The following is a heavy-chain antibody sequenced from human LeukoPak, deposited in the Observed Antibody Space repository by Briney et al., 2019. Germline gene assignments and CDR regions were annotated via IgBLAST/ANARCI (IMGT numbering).Heavy chain of an antibody. CDR3: VLSVKTPLGAFDI. CDR2: ISVKGDNT. Sequence: PGGSLRLSCSASGFTFSSFSSYAMHWVRQAPGKGLEFVSAISVKGDNTYYADSVKGRFTISRDTSKNTLYLQMSSLRAEDTAVYYCVLSVKTPLGAFDIWGQGTKVTVSS. J-gene: IGHJ3*02. V-gene: IGHV3-64D*06. CDR1: GFTFSSFSSYA. D-gene: IGHD1-26*01.